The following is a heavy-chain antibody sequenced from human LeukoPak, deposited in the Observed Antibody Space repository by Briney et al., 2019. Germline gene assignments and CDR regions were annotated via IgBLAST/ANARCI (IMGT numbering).Heavy chain of an antibody. V-gene: IGHV4-30-4*01. Sequence: SETLSLTCTVSGGSISRGGFYWSWIRQPPGKGLEWIGYIYFSGSTYYNPSLKSRLTISLDTSKNQFSLKLTSVTAADTAVYYCARVASGWNPESGYFDYWGQGTLVTVSS. J-gene: IGHJ4*02. D-gene: IGHD6-19*01. CDR3: ARVASGWNPESGYFDY. CDR2: IYFSGST. CDR1: GGSISRGGFY.